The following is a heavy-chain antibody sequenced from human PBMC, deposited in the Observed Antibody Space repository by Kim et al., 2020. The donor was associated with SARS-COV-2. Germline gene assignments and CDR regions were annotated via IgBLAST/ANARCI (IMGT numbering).Heavy chain of an antibody. J-gene: IGHJ6*02. CDR2: IRSKTNSYTT. CDR3: MNGMDV. V-gene: IGHV3-73*01. CDR1: GLTFSDSG. Sequence: GGSLRLSCAGSGLTFSDSGIHWVRQASGKGLEWIGRIRSKTNSYTTAYVASVKGRFTMSRDDSKNTAYLQMNSLKIEDTSVYYCMNGMDVWGQGTTVTVS.